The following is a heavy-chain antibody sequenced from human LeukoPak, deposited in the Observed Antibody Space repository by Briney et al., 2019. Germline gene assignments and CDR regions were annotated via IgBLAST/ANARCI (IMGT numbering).Heavy chain of an antibody. CDR3: AKQLGYCSDGSCYFPY. Sequence: QPGGSLRLSCAASGFTFSSSAMSWVRQAPGKGLEWVSAISNNGGYTYYADSVQGRFTISRDNSKSTLCLQMNSLRAEDTAVYYCAKQLGYCSDGSCYFPYWGRGTLVTVSS. CDR2: ISNNGGYT. D-gene: IGHD2-15*01. J-gene: IGHJ4*02. V-gene: IGHV3-23*01. CDR1: GFTFSSSA.